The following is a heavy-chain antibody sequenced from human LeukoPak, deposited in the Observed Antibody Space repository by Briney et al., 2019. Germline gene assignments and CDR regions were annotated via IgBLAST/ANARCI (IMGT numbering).Heavy chain of an antibody. CDR2: IWYDGSNK. V-gene: IGHV3-33*01. J-gene: IGHJ4*02. Sequence: GGSLRLSCAASGFTFSSYGMHWVRQAPGKGLEWVAVIWYDGSNKYYADSVKGRFTISRDNSKNTLYLQMNSLRAEDTAVYYCARGLEMATISHFDYWGQGTLVTVSS. CDR1: GFTFSSYG. CDR3: ARGLEMATISHFDY. D-gene: IGHD5-12*01.